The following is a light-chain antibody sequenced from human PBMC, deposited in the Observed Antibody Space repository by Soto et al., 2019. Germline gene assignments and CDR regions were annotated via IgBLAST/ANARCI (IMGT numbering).Light chain of an antibody. CDR1: SSDIGGYNH. J-gene: IGLJ3*02. V-gene: IGLV2-14*03. CDR2: DVD. Sequence: QSVLTQPTSVSGSPGQSITISCTGVSSDIGGYNHVSWYQQHPGKVPRLIIYDVDNRPLGVSNRFSGSQSGNMASLTISGLQAEDEAEYYCCAYTARTTLSWVFGGGTQLTVL. CDR3: CAYTARTTLSWV.